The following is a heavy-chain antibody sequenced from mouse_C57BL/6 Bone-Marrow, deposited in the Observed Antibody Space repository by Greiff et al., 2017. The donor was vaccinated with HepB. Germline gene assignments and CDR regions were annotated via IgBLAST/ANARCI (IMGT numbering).Heavy chain of an antibody. D-gene: IGHD1-1*01. CDR2: ITHSGET. CDR1: GFPITSGYY. Sequence: VKLQESGPGLVKPSQSLFLTCSITGFPITSGYYWIWIRQSPGKPLEWMGYITHSGETFYNPSLQSPISITRETSKNQFFLQLNSVTTEDTAMYYCAGDLYYYGSSYAMDYWGQGTSVTVSS. CDR3: AGDLYYYGSSYAMDY. J-gene: IGHJ4*01. V-gene: IGHV12-3*01.